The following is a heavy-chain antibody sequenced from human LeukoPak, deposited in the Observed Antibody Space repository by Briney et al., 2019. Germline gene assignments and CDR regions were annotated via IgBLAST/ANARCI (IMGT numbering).Heavy chain of an antibody. Sequence: ASVKVSCKASGYTFTSYGISWMRQAPGQGLEWMGWISAYNGNTNYAQKLQGRVTMTTDTSTSTAYMELRSLRSDDTAVYYCARDPYSSGWRGEFDYWGQGTLVTVSS. CDR3: ARDPYSSGWRGEFDY. CDR2: ISAYNGNT. V-gene: IGHV1-18*01. D-gene: IGHD6-19*01. J-gene: IGHJ4*02. CDR1: GYTFTSYG.